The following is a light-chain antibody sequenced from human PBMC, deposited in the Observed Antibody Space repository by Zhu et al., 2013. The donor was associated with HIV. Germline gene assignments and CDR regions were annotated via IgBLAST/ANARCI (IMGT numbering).Light chain of an antibody. J-gene: IGKJ2*01. CDR1: QSVDTY. CDR3: QQRSAWPYT. Sequence: EIVLTQSPATLSLSPGESATLSCRASQSVDTYLAWYQQKPGQAPRVVIFDASNRAAGSAPRFRGSGSGTDFTLTISSLEPEDFAVYYCQQRSAWPYTFGQGTKLEIK. CDR2: DAS. V-gene: IGKV3-11*01.